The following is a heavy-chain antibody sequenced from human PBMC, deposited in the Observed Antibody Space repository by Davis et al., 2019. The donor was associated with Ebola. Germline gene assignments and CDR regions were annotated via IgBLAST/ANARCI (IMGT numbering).Heavy chain of an antibody. CDR3: TKSENYLT. CDR2: ITWNSNEV. D-gene: IGHD1-7*01. Sequence: SLKISCVGSGFIFEHYAMNWVRQAPGKGLEWVASITWNSNEVAYADSVKGRFIISRDNAKGSLFLQMNSLRPEDTASYYCTKSENYLTWGQGTLVLVSS. CDR1: GFIFEHYA. V-gene: IGHV3-9*01. J-gene: IGHJ5*02.